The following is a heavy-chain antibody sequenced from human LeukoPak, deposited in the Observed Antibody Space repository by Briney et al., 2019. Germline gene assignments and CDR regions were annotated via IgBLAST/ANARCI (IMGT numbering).Heavy chain of an antibody. J-gene: IGHJ4*02. CDR3: ARDVEPVGYCSSTSCYPDY. CDR1: GYTFTSYG. CDR2: ISAYNGNT. D-gene: IGHD2-2*01. V-gene: IGHV1-18*01. Sequence: ASVKVSRKASGYTFTSYGISWVRQAPGQGLEWMGWISAYNGNTNYAQKLQGRVTMTTDTSTSTAYMELRSLRSDDTAVYYCARDVEPVGYCSSTSCYPDYWGQGTLVTVSS.